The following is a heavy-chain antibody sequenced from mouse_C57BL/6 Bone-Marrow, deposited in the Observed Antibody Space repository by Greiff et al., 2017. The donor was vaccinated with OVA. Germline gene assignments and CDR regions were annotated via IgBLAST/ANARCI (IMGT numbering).Heavy chain of an antibody. V-gene: IGHV5-9*01. CDR1: GFTFSSYT. Sequence: EVQGVESGGGLVKPGGSLKLSCAASGFTFSSYTMSWVRQTPEKRLEWVATISGGGGNTYYPDSVKGRFTISRDNAKNTLYLQMSSLRCEDTALYYCASAYYSNYCFDYWGQGTTLTVSS. CDR2: ISGGGGNT. D-gene: IGHD2-5*01. CDR3: ASAYYSNYCFDY. J-gene: IGHJ2*01.